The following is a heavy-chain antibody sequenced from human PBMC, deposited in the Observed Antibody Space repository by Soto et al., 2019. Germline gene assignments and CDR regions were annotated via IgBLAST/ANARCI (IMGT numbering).Heavy chain of an antibody. CDR3: ARDYGSNWNQFNYYGMDV. CDR2: IYSGGST. CDR1: GFTFSTYA. D-gene: IGHD1-1*01. V-gene: IGHV3-23*03. J-gene: IGHJ6*02. Sequence: EVQLLESGGGLVQPGGSLRLSCGASGFTFSTYAMSWVRQAPGKGLEWVSVIYSGGSTYYADSVKGRFTISRDNSKNTLYLQMNSLRAEDTAVYYCARDYGSNWNQFNYYGMDVWGQGTTVTVSS.